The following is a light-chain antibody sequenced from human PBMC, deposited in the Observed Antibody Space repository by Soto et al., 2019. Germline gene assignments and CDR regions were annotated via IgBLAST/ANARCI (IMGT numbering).Light chain of an antibody. V-gene: IGKV1-17*01. CDR2: AAS. CDR3: LQHNSYPLT. Sequence: DIQMTQSPSSLSASVGDRVTITCRASQGIGNDLGWYQQKPEKAPKRLIYAASSLQSGVPSRFSGRGSGTEFTLTISSLQPEDFATYYCLQHNSYPLTFGGGTKVEIK. CDR1: QGIGND. J-gene: IGKJ4*01.